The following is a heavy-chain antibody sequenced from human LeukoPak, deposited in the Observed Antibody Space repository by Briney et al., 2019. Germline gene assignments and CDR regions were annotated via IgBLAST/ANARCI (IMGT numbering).Heavy chain of an antibody. D-gene: IGHD5-12*01. CDR2: ISYSGSS. V-gene: IGHV4-39*01. CDR1: GGSISSSSYY. CDR3: ARRSAHGYGHNWFDP. Sequence: SETLSLTCTVSGGSISSSSYYWGWIRQPPGKGLEWIGSISYSGSSYYNPSLKSRVTISVDTSKNQLSLKLSSVTAADTAVYYCARRSAHGYGHNWFDPWGQGTLVTVSS. J-gene: IGHJ5*02.